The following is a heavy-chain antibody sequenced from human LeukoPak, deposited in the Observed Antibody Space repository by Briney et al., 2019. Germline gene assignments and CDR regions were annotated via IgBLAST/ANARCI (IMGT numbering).Heavy chain of an antibody. CDR1: GYTFTDYY. D-gene: IGHD3-9*01. J-gene: IGHJ6*02. V-gene: IGHV1-18*04. CDR3: ARGARLVSKSYGMDV. Sequence: ASVKVSCKASGYTFTDYYILWVRQAPGQGLEWMGWISAYNGNTNYAQKLQGRVTMTTDTSTSTAYMELRSLRSDDTAVYYCARGARLVSKSYGMDVWGQGTTVTVSS. CDR2: ISAYNGNT.